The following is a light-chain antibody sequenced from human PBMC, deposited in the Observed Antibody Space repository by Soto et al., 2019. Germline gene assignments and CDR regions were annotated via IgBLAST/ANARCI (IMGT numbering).Light chain of an antibody. J-gene: IGKJ1*01. CDR3: QQYNSYSGT. CDR2: AAS. Sequence: DIQITQTPSSLSASVGDRVTITCRASQTISSYLNWYQQKPGKAPKLLIYAASSLQSGVPSRFSGSGSGTEFTLTISSLQPDDFATYYCQQYNSYSGTFGQGTKVDIK. CDR1: QTISSY. V-gene: IGKV1-5*01.